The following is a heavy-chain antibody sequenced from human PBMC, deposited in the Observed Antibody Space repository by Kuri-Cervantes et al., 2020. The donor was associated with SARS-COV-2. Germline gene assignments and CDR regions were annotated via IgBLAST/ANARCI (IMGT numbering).Heavy chain of an antibody. J-gene: IGHJ5*02. V-gene: IGHV4-59*01. CDR1: GGSISSYY. CDR2: IYYSGST. CDR3: ARGHRSLTTIVVVITGWLTWFDP. Sequence: GSLRLSCTVSGGSISSYYWSWIRQPPGKGLEWIGYIYYSGSTNYNPSLKSRVTISVDTSKNQFSLKLSSVTAADTAVYYCARGHRSLTTIVVVITGWLTWFDPWGQGTLVTVSS. D-gene: IGHD3-22*01.